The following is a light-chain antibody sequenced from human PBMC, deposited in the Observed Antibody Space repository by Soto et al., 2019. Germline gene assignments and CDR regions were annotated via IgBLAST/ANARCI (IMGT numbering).Light chain of an antibody. CDR2: GAS. V-gene: IGKV3-20*01. CDR1: QSVSSSF. J-gene: IGKJ2*01. CDR3: QYYGSAPRGT. Sequence: EIVLTQSPGTLSLSPGERATLSCRASQSVSSSFFDWYQQRPGQAPRLLIFGASIRATGIPDRFSGSGSGIDFTLTISRLVAEDFAVYYCQYYGSAPRGTFGQGNKLEI.